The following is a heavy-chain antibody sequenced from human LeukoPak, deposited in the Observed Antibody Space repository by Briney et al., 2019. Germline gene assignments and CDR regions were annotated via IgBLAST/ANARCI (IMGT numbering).Heavy chain of an antibody. J-gene: IGHJ4*02. CDR3: ARLYGDYRDY. D-gene: IGHD4-17*01. CDR1: GGSISSHNW. Sequence: SETLSLTCAVSGGSISSHNWWSWVRQPPGRGLEWIGEIYHSGSTNYNPSLKSRVTISVDTSKNQFSLKLSSVTAADTAVYYCARLYGDYRDYWGQGTLVTVSS. V-gene: IGHV4-4*02. CDR2: IYHSGST.